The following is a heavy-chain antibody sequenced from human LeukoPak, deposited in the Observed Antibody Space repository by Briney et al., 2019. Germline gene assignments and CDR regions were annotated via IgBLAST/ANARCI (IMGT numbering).Heavy chain of an antibody. D-gene: IGHD2-15*01. CDR2: IYYSGST. CDR1: GGSISGYY. V-gene: IGHV4-59*01. J-gene: IGHJ3*02. CDR3: ARSYCSGGSCEDAFDI. Sequence: SETLSLTCTVSGGSISGYYWSWIRQPPGKGLEWIGYIYYSGSTNYNPSLKSRVTISVDTSKNQFSLKLSSVTAADTAVYYCARSYCSGGSCEDAFDIWGQGTMVTVSS.